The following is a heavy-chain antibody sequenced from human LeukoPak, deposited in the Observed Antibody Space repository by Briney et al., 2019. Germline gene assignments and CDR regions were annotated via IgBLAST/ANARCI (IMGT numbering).Heavy chain of an antibody. CDR2: ISAYTGDT. CDR1: GYTFTNHG. D-gene: IGHD2-21*02. CDR3: ARGLGLRLRRSGFAP. V-gene: IGHV1-18*01. J-gene: IGHJ5*02. Sequence: ASVKVSCKTSGYTFTNHGIGWVRQAPGQGLEWMGWISAYTGDTHYVQKFNDRVTMTIDTSTSTDYIELTILTSEDTAFHYIARGLGLRLRRSGFAPWGQGTLFTVSS.